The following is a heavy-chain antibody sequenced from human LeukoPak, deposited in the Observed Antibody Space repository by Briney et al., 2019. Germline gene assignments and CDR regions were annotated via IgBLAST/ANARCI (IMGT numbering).Heavy chain of an antibody. Sequence: PGGSLRLSCAASGFTFSSYGMHWVRQAPGKGLEWVAVISYDGSNKYYADSVKGRFTISRDNSKNTLYLQMNSLRAEDTAVYYCARDPVDTAMVLFDYWGQGTLVTVSS. V-gene: IGHV3-30*03. CDR1: GFTFSSYG. CDR3: ARDPVDTAMVLFDY. D-gene: IGHD5-18*01. J-gene: IGHJ4*02. CDR2: ISYDGSNK.